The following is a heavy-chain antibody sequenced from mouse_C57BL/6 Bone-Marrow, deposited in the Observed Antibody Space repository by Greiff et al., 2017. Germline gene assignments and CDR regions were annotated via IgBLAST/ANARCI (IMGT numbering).Heavy chain of an antibody. V-gene: IGHV1-54*01. CDR1: GYAFTNYL. D-gene: IGHD1-1*01. Sequence: QVQLQQSGAELVRPGTSVKVSCKASGYAFTNYLIEWVKQRPGQGLEWIGVINPGSGGTNYNEKFKGKATLTADKSSSTAYMQLSSLTSEDSAVYFCARRDYYGSRGDYWGQGTSVTVSS. J-gene: IGHJ4*01. CDR3: ARRDYYGSRGDY. CDR2: INPGSGGT.